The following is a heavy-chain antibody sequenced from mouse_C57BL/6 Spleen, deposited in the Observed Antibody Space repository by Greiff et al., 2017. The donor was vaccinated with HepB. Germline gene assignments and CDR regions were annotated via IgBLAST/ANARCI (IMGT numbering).Heavy chain of an antibody. CDR3: ARRSYYDAMDY. J-gene: IGHJ4*01. CDR1: GYTFTSYW. CDR2: IDPSDSET. V-gene: IGHV1-52*01. Sequence: VQLQQPGAELVRPGSSVKLSCKASGYTFTSYWMHWVKQRPIQGLEWIGNIDPSDSETHYNQKFKDKATLTVDKSSSTAYMQLSSLTSEDSAVYYCARRSYYDAMDYWGQGTSVTVSS. D-gene: IGHD2-1*01.